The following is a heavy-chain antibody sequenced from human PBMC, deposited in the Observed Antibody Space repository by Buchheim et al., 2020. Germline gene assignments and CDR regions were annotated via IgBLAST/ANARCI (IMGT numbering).Heavy chain of an antibody. J-gene: IGHJ4*02. CDR3: ASYYDILTGYSPFDF. CDR2: IKQDGSEK. CDR1: GFTFSDYY. V-gene: IGHV3-7*01. D-gene: IGHD3-9*01. Sequence: VQLVQSGGGLVKPGGSLRLSCAASGFTFSDYYMNWIRQAPGKGLEWVANIKQDGSEKYYVDSVKGRFTISRDNAKNSLYLQMNSLRAEDTAVYYCASYYDILTGYSPFDFWGQGTL.